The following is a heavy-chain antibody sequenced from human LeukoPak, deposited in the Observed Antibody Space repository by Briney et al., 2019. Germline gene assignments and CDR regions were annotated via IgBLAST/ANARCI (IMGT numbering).Heavy chain of an antibody. CDR1: GGSISSSSYY. D-gene: IGHD3-16*01. J-gene: IGHJ4*02. CDR2: IYYSGST. CDR3: ARREEDYVWGSSTFDY. Sequence: SETLSLTCTVSGGSISSSSYYWGWIRQPPGKGLEWIGSIYYSGSTYYNPSLKSRVTISVDTSKNQFSLKLSSVTAADTAVYYCARREEDYVWGSSTFDYWGQGTLVTVSS. V-gene: IGHV4-39*01.